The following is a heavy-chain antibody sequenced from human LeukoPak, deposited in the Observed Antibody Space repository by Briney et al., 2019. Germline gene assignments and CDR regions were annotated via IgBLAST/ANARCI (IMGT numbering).Heavy chain of an antibody. CDR2: IWYDGSNK. D-gene: IGHD5-18*01. CDR3: AADSDTSLDV. J-gene: IGHJ6*02. V-gene: IGHV3-33*01. Sequence: PAGSLRLSCAASGFTFSSYSMPWIRQAPGKGLEWVAVIWYDGSNKYYADSVRRRVTISRDNSKNTLYLQMNSLRAEDTTVYYCAADSDTSLDVWGQGTTVTVSS. CDR1: GFTFSSYS.